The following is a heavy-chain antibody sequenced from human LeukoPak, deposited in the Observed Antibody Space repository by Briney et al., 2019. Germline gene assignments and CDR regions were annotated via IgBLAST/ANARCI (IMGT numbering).Heavy chain of an antibody. CDR2: INWNGGST. Sequence: GGSLRLSCAASGFTFDDYGMSWVRHAPGKGLEWVSGINWNGGSTGYADSVKGRFTISRDNAKNSLYLQMNSLRAEDTALYYCARARGSSGTSAAFDIWGQGTMVTVSS. CDR3: ARARGSSGTSAAFDI. D-gene: IGHD1-26*01. CDR1: GFTFDDYG. V-gene: IGHV3-20*04. J-gene: IGHJ3*02.